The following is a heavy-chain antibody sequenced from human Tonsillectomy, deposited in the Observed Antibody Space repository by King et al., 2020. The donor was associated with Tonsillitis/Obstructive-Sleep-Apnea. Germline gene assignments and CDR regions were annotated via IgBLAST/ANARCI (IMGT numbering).Heavy chain of an antibody. V-gene: IGHV4-59*01. Sequence: VQLQESGPGLVKPSETLSLTCTVSGGSISGYYLSWIRQPPGKGLEWIGHIYYSGSTNYNPALNSRVTISIDTSKNQFSLKLSSVTAADTAVYYCAREGVGNWGPYSYYYYMDVWGKGTTVTVSS. D-gene: IGHD7-27*01. J-gene: IGHJ6*03. CDR1: GGSISGYY. CDR3: AREGVGNWGPYSYYYYMDV. CDR2: IYYSGST.